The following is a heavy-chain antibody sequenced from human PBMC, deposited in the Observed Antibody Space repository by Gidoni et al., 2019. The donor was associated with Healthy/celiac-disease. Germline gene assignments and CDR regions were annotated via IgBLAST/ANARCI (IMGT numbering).Heavy chain of an antibody. Sequence: VRLLQSGAAVKKLGAPGKVSCKLFGYTLTELAMHWVRQAPGRGLEWMGGFDPEDGETIYAQKFQGRVTMTEDTSTDTAYMELSSLRSEDTAVYYCATDRWEQWLVLLYWGQGTLVTVSS. D-gene: IGHD6-19*01. CDR3: ATDRWEQWLVLLY. V-gene: IGHV1-24*01. CDR2: FDPEDGET. J-gene: IGHJ4*02. CDR1: GYTLTELA.